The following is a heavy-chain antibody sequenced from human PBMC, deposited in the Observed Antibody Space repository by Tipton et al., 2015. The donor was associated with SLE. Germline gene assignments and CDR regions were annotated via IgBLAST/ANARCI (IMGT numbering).Heavy chain of an antibody. J-gene: IGHJ4*02. CDR3: ASPFDLGY. Sequence: SLRLSCAASGFTFSSSGMHWVRQAPGKGLVWVSRINSDGSSPTYADSVRDRFTISRDNAKNTLYLQMNSLRAEDTAVYYCASPFDLGYWGQGTLVTVSS. CDR2: INSDGSSP. CDR1: GFTFSSSG. V-gene: IGHV3-74*01. D-gene: IGHD3-3*02.